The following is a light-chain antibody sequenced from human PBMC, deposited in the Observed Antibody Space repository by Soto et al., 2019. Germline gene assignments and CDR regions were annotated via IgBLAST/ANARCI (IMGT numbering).Light chain of an antibody. CDR1: QSVISK. Sequence: EIVMTQSPATLSVSPGERATLSCRASQSVISKLALYQHIPGQAPRLLIHGATTRATGIPTRFSGSESGTEFTLTIGSLQSEDFAVYYCLQYYGWPKTFGKGTTVEIK. CDR2: GAT. J-gene: IGKJ1*01. CDR3: LQYYGWPKT. V-gene: IGKV3-15*01.